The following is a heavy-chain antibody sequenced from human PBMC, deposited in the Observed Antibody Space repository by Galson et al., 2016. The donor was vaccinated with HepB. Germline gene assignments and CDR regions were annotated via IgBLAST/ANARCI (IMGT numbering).Heavy chain of an antibody. CDR3: ARVHGSGTFNYYYYGMDV. CDR2: TYYRSKWYN. D-gene: IGHD3-10*01. Sequence: CAISGDSVSSKNAAWNWIRQSPSRGLEWLGRTYYRSKWYNDYAPSVQSRISINRDTSKNQFSLHLKSVTPEDTTVYYCARVHGSGTFNYYYYGMDVWGQGTTVTV. CDR1: GDSVSSKNAA. V-gene: IGHV6-1*01. J-gene: IGHJ6*02.